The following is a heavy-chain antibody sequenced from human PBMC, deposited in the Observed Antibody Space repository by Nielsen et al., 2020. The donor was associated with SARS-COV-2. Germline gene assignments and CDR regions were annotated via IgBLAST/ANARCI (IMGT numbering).Heavy chain of an antibody. J-gene: IGHJ6*02. D-gene: IGHD6-13*01. CDR2: ISWNSGSI. Sequence: SLKISCAASGFTFDDYAMHWVRQAPGKGLEWVSGISWNSGSIGYADSVEGRFTISRDNAKNSLYLQMNSLRAEDTALYYCAAAGTNCYYGMDVWGQGTTVTVSS. V-gene: IGHV3-9*01. CDR1: GFTFDDYA. CDR3: AAAGTNCYYGMDV.